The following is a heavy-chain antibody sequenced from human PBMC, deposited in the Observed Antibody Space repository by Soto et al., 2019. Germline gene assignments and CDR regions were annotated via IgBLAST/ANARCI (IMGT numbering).Heavy chain of an antibody. CDR2: IYNNGIT. D-gene: IGHD6-13*01. Sequence: EVHLVESGGGLVQPGESLRLSCAASGLTVSSSYMSWVRQAPGKGLEWVSVIYNNGITYYADSVKGRFTFSRDNSKNTLYLQMNSLRAEDTAVYYCARGLGRSWSPGDWGQGTLVTVAS. CDR1: GLTVSSSY. V-gene: IGHV3-66*01. CDR3: ARGLGRSWSPGD. J-gene: IGHJ4*02.